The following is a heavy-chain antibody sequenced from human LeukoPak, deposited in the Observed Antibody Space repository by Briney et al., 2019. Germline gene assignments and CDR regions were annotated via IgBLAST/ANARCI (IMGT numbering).Heavy chain of an antibody. D-gene: IGHD2-2*02. CDR2: INHSGST. J-gene: IGHJ4*02. V-gene: IGHV4-34*01. CDR3: ARSVYCSSTSCYTAVDY. CDR1: GGSFSGYY. Sequence: PSETLSLTCAVYGGSFSGYYWSWIRQPPGKGLEWIGEINHSGSTNYNPSLKSRVTISVDTSKNQFSLKLSSVTAADTAVYYCARSVYCSSTSCYTAVDYWGQGTLVTVSS.